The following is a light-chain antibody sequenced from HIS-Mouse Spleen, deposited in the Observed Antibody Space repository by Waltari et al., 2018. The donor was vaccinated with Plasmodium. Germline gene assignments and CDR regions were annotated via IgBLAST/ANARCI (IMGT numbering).Light chain of an antibody. CDR3: QQYNNWPFT. V-gene: IGKV3-15*01. J-gene: IGKJ3*01. CDR2: GAY. Sequence: EIVMTQSPATLSVSPGERATLSCRASQSVSSNLAWYQQKPGQAPRLPIYGAYTRATGIPARFSGSGSGTEFTLTISSLQSEDFAVYYCQQYNNWPFTFGPGTKVDIK. CDR1: QSVSSN.